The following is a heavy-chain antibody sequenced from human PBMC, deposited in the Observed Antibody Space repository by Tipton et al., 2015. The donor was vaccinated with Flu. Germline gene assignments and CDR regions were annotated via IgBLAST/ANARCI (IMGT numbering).Heavy chain of an antibody. CDR2: IYYSGST. Sequence: TLSLTCTVSGGSISSYYWGWIRQPPGKGLEWIGSIYYSGSTYYNPSLKSRVTISVDTSKNQFSLKLSSVTAADTAVYYCARVGGYCSGGSCYFDYWGQGTLFTVSS. D-gene: IGHD2-15*01. J-gene: IGHJ4*02. V-gene: IGHV4-39*07. CDR3: ARVGGYCSGGSCYFDY. CDR1: GGSISSYY.